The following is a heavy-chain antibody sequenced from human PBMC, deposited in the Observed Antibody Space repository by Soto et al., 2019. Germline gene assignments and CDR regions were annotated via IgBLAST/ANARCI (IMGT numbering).Heavy chain of an antibody. J-gene: IGHJ4*02. CDR3: AKVDTYYYDSSGPH. V-gene: IGHV3-23*01. CDR1: GLTFSSYA. D-gene: IGHD3-22*01. Sequence: GGSLRLSCAASGLTFSSYAMSWVRPAPGKGLEWVSAISGSGGSTYYADSVKGRFTISRDNSKNTLYLQMNSLRAEDTAVYYCAKVDTYYYDSSGPHWGQGTLVTVSS. CDR2: ISGSGGST.